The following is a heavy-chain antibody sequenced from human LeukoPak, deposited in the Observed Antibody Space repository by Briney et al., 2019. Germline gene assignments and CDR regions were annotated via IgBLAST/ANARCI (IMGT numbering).Heavy chain of an antibody. CDR3: ASVPNIAVAGTPFDY. CDR1: GGSISSSSYY. V-gene: IGHV4-39*01. Sequence: SETLSLTCTVSGGSISSSSYYWGWIRQPPGKGLEWIGSIYYSGSTYYNPSLKSRVTISVDTSKNQFPLKLSSVTAADTAVYYCASVPNIAVAGTPFDYWGQGTLVTVSS. J-gene: IGHJ4*02. CDR2: IYYSGST. D-gene: IGHD6-19*01.